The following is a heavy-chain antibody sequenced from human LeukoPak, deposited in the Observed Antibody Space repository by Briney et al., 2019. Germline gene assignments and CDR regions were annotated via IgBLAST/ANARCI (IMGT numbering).Heavy chain of an antibody. D-gene: IGHD2-15*01. Sequence: GGSLRLSCAASGFTFSTFTMIWVRQPPGKGLEWVSSIFPSGGEIHYADSVRGRFTISRDNSKSTLSLQMNSLRAEDTAVYYCATAEDIVVVVAAQGRYMDVWGKGTTVTVSS. CDR1: GFTFSTFT. CDR2: IFPSGGEI. J-gene: IGHJ6*03. V-gene: IGHV3-23*01. CDR3: ATAEDIVVVVAAQGRYMDV.